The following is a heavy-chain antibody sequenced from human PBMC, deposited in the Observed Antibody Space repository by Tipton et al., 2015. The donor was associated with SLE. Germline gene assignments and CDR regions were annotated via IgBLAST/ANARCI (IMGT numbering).Heavy chain of an antibody. CDR2: IYYSGST. Sequence: TLSLTCTVSGGSISSSSYYWGWIRQPPGKGLEWIGSIYYSGSTYYNPSLKSRVTISVDTSKNQFSLRLTSVTAADTAVYYCARAGGVIQLWSYYFDLWGQGTLVSVSS. CDR3: ARAGGVIQLWSYYFDL. V-gene: IGHV4-39*07. J-gene: IGHJ4*02. CDR1: GGSISSSSYY. D-gene: IGHD5-18*01.